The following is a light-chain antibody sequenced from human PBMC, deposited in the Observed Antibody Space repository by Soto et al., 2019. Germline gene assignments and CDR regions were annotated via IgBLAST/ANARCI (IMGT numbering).Light chain of an antibody. CDR1: QSISTH. J-gene: IGKJ1*01. CDR2: AAS. CDR3: QQYYTLWT. V-gene: IGKV1-39*01. Sequence: DIQMTQSPSSLSAYLGDRVTINCRASQSISTHLNWYQQKPGKAHNLLIYAASSLQSGVPSRFSGSGSGTEFTLTISSLQPDDFATYYCQQYYTLWTFGPGTKVDIK.